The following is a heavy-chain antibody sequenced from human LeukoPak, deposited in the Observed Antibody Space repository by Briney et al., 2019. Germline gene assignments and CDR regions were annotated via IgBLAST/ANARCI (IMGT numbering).Heavy chain of an antibody. CDR2: IYTSGST. CDR1: GGSISSGSYD. J-gene: IGHJ4*02. Sequence: SETLSLTCTVSGGSISSGSYDWYWIRQPAGKGLEWIGHIYTSGSTDYNPSLKSRVTISVATSKNQFSLKLTSVTAADTAICYCTKGRGIWGQGTLVTVSS. CDR3: TKGRGI. V-gene: IGHV4-61*09. D-gene: IGHD3-10*01.